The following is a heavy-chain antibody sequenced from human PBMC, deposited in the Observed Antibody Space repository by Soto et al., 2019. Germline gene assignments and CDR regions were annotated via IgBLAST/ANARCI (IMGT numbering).Heavy chain of an antibody. CDR3: ARDHGLGGYYPV. D-gene: IGHD3-3*01. CDR2: IWYDGSNK. CDR1: GFTFSSYG. Sequence: GGSMRLSCAASGFTFSSYGMHWVRQATGKGLEWVAVIWYDGSNKYYADSVKGRFTISRDNSKNTLYLQMNSLRAEDTAVYYCARDHGLGGYYPVWGQGTLVTVSS. V-gene: IGHV3-33*01. J-gene: IGHJ4*02.